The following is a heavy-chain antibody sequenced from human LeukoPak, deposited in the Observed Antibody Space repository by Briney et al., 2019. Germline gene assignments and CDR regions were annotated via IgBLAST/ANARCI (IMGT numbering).Heavy chain of an antibody. Sequence: GGSLRLSCAASGFTFSSYSMNWVRQATGKGLEWVAVISYDGSNKYYADSVKGRFTISRDNSKNTLYLQMNSLRAEDTAVYYCARDRGDYYATAYYFDYWGQGTLVTVSS. J-gene: IGHJ4*02. CDR1: GFTFSSYS. CDR3: ARDRGDYYATAYYFDY. V-gene: IGHV3-30*03. CDR2: ISYDGSNK. D-gene: IGHD4-17*01.